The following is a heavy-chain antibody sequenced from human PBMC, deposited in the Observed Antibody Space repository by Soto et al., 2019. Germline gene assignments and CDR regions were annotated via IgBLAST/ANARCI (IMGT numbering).Heavy chain of an antibody. J-gene: IGHJ3*02. D-gene: IGHD6-6*01. Sequence: SETLSLTCTVSGGSISSYYWSWIRQPPGKGLEWIGYIYYSGSTNYNPSLKSRVTISVDTSKNQFSLKLSSVTAADTAVYYCARSSSSSEDAFDIWGHGTMVTVSS. CDR1: GGSISSYY. CDR3: ARSSSSSEDAFDI. V-gene: IGHV4-59*01. CDR2: IYYSGST.